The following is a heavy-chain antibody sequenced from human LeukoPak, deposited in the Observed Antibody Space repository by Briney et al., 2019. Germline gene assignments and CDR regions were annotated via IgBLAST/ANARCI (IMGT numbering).Heavy chain of an antibody. V-gene: IGHV1-69*13. CDR1: GGTFSSYA. J-gene: IGHJ5*02. D-gene: IGHD2-2*01. CDR3: ARGVLYCSSTSCCRWFDP. Sequence: GASVKVSCKASGGTFSSYAISWVRQAPGQGLEWMGGIIPIFGTANYAQKFQGRVTITADESTSTAYMELSSLRSEDTAVYYCARGVLYCSSTSCCRWFDPWGQGTLVTVSS. CDR2: IIPIFGTA.